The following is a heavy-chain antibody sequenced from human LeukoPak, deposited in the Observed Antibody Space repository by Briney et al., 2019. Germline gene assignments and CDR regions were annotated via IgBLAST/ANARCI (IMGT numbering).Heavy chain of an antibody. D-gene: IGHD6-13*01. Sequence: PGGSLRLSCAASGFTFSSYSMNWVRQAPGKGLEWVSSISSSSTYIYYADSVKGRFTISRDNAKNSLYLQMYSLRAEDTAVYYCARVEEVSSSWPFDYWGQGTLVTVSS. CDR2: ISSSSTYI. CDR3: ARVEEVSSSWPFDY. CDR1: GFTFSSYS. J-gene: IGHJ4*02. V-gene: IGHV3-21*01.